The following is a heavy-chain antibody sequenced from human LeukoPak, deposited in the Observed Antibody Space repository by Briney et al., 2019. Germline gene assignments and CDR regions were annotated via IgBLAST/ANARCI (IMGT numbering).Heavy chain of an antibody. J-gene: IGHJ4*02. CDR2: IRYDGSNK. CDR3: AKDRVEGGITRVRGVIG. Sequence: GGSLRLSCAASGFTFSSYGMHWVRQAPGKGLEWVAFIRYDGSNKYYADSVKGRFTISRDNSKNTLYLQMNSLRAEDTAVYYCAKDRVEGGITRVRGVIGWGQGTLVTVSS. D-gene: IGHD3-10*01. V-gene: IGHV3-30*02. CDR1: GFTFSSYG.